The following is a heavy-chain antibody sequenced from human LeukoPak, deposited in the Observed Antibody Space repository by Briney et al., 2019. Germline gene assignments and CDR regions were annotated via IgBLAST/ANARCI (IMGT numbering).Heavy chain of an antibody. J-gene: IGHJ4*02. CDR3: AREDDGPIKVVDY. D-gene: IGHD2-8*01. Sequence: ASVKVSCKASGGTFSSYAISWVRQAPGQGLEWMGRIIPILGIANYAQKFQGRVTITADKSTSTAYMELSSLRSEDTAVYYCAREDDGPIKVVDYWGQGTLVTVSS. CDR2: IIPILGIA. CDR1: GGTFSSYA. V-gene: IGHV1-69*04.